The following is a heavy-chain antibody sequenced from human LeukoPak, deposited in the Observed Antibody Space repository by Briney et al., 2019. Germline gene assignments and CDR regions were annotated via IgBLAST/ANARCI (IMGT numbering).Heavy chain of an antibody. J-gene: IGHJ6*02. D-gene: IGHD2-2*01. CDR2: IYYSGST. V-gene: IGHV4-59*01. CDR3: ARDRSGDCSSTSCYQQGPHYYYYGMDV. Sequence: PSETLSLTCTVSGGSISSYYWSWIRQSPGQGLEWIGYIYYSGSTNYNPSLKSRVTISVDTSKNQFSLKLSSVTAADTAVYYCARDRSGDCSSTSCYQQGPHYYYYGMDVWGQGTTVTVSS. CDR1: GGSISSYY.